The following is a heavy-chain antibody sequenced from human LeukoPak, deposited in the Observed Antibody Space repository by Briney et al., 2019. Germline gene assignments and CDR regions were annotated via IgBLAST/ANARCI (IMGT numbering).Heavy chain of an antibody. D-gene: IGHD3-16*01. CDR1: GFTFTAYA. CDR3: ARGRGWVDH. J-gene: IGHJ4*02. CDR2: IHQDGSVT. Sequence: GGSLRLSCAASGFTFTAYAMSWFRQTPGKGLEWVGNIHQDGSVTNYVDAVKGRFTISRDNARNSVFLQLNSLRAEDTALYYCARGRGWVDHWGQGTLVIVSS. V-gene: IGHV3-7*01.